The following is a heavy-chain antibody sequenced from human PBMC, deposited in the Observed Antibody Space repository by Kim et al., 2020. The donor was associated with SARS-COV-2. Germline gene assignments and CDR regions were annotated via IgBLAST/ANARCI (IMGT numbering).Heavy chain of an antibody. CDR1: GFTFSSYW. Sequence: GGSLRLSCAASGFTFSSYWMSWVRQAPGKGLEWVANIKQDGSEKYYVDSVKGRFTISRDNAKNSLYLQMNSLRAEDTAVYYCARDGPLLSKGIDYWGQGTLVTVSS. CDR3: ARDGPLLSKGIDY. J-gene: IGHJ4*02. V-gene: IGHV3-7*01. D-gene: IGHD2-15*01. CDR2: IKQDGSEK.